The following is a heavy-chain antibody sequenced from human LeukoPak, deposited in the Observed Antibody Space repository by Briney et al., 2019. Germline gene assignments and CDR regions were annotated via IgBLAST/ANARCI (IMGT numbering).Heavy chain of an antibody. CDR3: ARVRTVTTWPFDY. CDR1: GYTFTGYY. CDR2: VNPNSGGT. Sequence: GASVKVSCKASGYTFTGYYMHWVRQAPGQGLEWMGWVNPNSGGTNYAQKFQGRVTMTRDTSISTAYMELSRLRSDDTAVYYCARVRTVTTWPFDYWGQGTLVTVSS. D-gene: IGHD4-17*01. V-gene: IGHV1-2*02. J-gene: IGHJ4*02.